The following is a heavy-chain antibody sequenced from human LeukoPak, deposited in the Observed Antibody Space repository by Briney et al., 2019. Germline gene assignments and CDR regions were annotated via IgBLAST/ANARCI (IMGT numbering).Heavy chain of an antibody. J-gene: IGHJ4*02. CDR1: GFPFSSYT. CDR3: VKGGHFDY. V-gene: IGHV3-23*01. Sequence: GGSLRLSCAASGFPFSSYTMTWGRQATGKGLEWVSAISVSGYSTYYADSVKGRFTITRDNSKNTLYLQMDSLRAEDTALYCCVKGGHFDYWGQGALVTVSS. CDR2: ISVSGYST.